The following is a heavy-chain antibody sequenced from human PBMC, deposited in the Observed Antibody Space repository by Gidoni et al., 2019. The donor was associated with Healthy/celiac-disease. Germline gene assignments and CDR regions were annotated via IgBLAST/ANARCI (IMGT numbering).Heavy chain of an antibody. CDR1: GFTFTSSA. Sequence: QMQLVQSGPEVKKPGTSVKVSCKASGFTFTSSAMQWVRQARGQRLEWIGWIVVGSGNTNYAQKFQERVTITRDMSTSTAYMELSSLRSEDTAVYYCAAEKEYHLTLNYGMDVWGQGTTVTVSS. V-gene: IGHV1-58*02. CDR3: AAEKEYHLTLNYGMDV. D-gene: IGHD2-2*01. J-gene: IGHJ6*02. CDR2: IVVGSGNT.